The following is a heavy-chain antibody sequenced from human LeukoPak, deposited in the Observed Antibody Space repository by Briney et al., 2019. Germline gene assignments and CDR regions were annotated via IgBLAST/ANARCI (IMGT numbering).Heavy chain of an antibody. CDR1: GFTFSSYY. CDR2: ISVSGDWT. V-gene: IGHV3-23*01. J-gene: IGHJ4*02. CDR3: TRGRGPDGYNFSDY. Sequence: GGSLRLSCEASGFTFSSYYMIWVRQAPGKGLEWVSVISVSGDWTYYADSVKGRFTISRDNSKNTLYLQMNSLRDEDTAVYYCTRGRGPDGYNFSDYWGQGTQVTVSS. D-gene: IGHD5-24*01.